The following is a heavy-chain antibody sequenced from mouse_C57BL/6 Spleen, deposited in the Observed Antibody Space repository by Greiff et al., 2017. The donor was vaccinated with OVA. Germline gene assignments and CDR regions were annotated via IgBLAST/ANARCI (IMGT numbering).Heavy chain of an antibody. CDR3: TTGGVVTTRGAMDY. Sequence: VHVKQSGAELVRPGASVKLSCTASGFNIKDDYMHWVKQRPEQGLEWIGWIDPENGDTEYASKFQGKATITADTSSNTAYLQLSSLTSEDNAVYYCTTGGVVTTRGAMDYWGQGTSVTVSS. J-gene: IGHJ4*01. CDR2: IDPENGDT. D-gene: IGHD2-2*01. CDR1: GFNIKDDY. V-gene: IGHV14-4*01.